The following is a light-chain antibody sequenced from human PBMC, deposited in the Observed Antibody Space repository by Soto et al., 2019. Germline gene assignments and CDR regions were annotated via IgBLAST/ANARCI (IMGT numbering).Light chain of an antibody. Sequence: DIQMTQSPSSLSASVGDRVTITCRASQSISSYLNWYQQKPGKAPKRVIYAASSLQSGVPSRFSCCGSCTDFTLTIRSLHLEAFATYSCHNSYSTPLTLGTWPRLE. CDR1: QSISSY. CDR2: AAS. J-gene: IGKJ5*01. V-gene: IGKV1-39*01. CDR3: HNSYSTPLT.